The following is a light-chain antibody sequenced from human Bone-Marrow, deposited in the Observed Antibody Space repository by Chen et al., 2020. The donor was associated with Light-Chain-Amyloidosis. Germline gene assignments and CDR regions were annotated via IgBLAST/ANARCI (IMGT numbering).Light chain of an antibody. CDR2: AVS. V-gene: IGLV2-14*01. CDR1: SGDVGTYNY. Sequence: QSALTQPASVSVSPGQSITISYTGTSGDVGTYNYLSWYQQHPGKAPKVMIYAVSNRPSGVSNRFSGSKSGNTASLTISGLQAEDEADYYCSSFTSSSSYVFGPGTKVTVL. J-gene: IGLJ1*01. CDR3: SSFTSSSSYV.